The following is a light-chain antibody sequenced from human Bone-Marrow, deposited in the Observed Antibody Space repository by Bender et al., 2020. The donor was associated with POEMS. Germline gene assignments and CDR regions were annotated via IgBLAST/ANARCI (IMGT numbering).Light chain of an antibody. V-gene: IGLV3-1*01. Sequence: SYELTQPPSVSVSPGQTATITCSGEKLGEEYACWYQQKPGQSPVVVIYQDTKRPSGIPERFSGSKSGNTASLTISGLQAEDEADYYSSSYAGGNTWVFGGGTKLTVL. CDR2: QDT. CDR3: SSYAGGNTWV. J-gene: IGLJ3*02. CDR1: KLGEEY.